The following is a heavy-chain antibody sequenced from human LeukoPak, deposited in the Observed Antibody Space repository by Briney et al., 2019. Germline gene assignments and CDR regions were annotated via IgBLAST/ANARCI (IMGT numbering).Heavy chain of an antibody. CDR3: AGEGYDSSGNFDY. CDR2: INPNSGGT. D-gene: IGHD3-22*01. J-gene: IGHJ4*02. CDR1: GYTFTGYY. V-gene: IGHV1-2*02. Sequence: ASVKVSCKASGYTFTGYYMHWVRQAPGQGLEWMGWINPNSGGTNYAQKFQGRVTMTRDTSISTAYMELSRLISDDTAVYYCAGEGYDSSGNFDYWGQGTLVTVSS.